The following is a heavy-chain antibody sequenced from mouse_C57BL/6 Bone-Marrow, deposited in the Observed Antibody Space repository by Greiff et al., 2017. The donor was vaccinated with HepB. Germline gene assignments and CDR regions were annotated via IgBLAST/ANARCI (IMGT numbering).Heavy chain of an antibody. J-gene: IGHJ3*01. CDR3: TVYGNPTY. CDR2: IDPENGDT. Sequence: EVHLVESGAELVRPGASVKLSCTASGFNIKDDYMHWVKQRPEQGLEWIGWIDPENGDTEYASKFQGKATITADTSSNTAYLQLSSLTSEDTAVYYCTVYGNPTYWGQGTLVTVSA. V-gene: IGHV14-4*01. CDR1: GFNIKDDY. D-gene: IGHD2-1*01.